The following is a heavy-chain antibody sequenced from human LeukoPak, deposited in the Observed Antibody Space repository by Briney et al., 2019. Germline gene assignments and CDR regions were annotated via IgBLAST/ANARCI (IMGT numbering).Heavy chain of an antibody. Sequence: GGSLRLSCAASGFTVSTNYMSWVRQAPGKGLEWVSAISGSGGSTYYADSVKGRFTISRDNSKNTLYLQMNSLRAEDTAVYYCAKENGGNFDYWGQGTLVTVSS. V-gene: IGHV3-23*01. CDR2: ISGSGGST. D-gene: IGHD2-15*01. J-gene: IGHJ4*02. CDR1: GFTVSTNY. CDR3: AKENGGNFDY.